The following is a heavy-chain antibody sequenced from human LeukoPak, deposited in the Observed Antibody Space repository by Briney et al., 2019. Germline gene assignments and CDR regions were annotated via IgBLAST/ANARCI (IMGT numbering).Heavy chain of an antibody. V-gene: IGHV1-69*13. CDR1: GGTFSNYA. Sequence: GASVKVSCKASGGTFSNYAISWVRQAPGQGLEWMGGIIPIFGTANYAQKFQGRVTITADESTSTAYMELSSLRSEDTAVYYCARDGAYSGYDFSYYYYYMDVWGKGTTVTISS. CDR3: ARDGAYSGYDFSYYYYYMDV. D-gene: IGHD5-12*01. J-gene: IGHJ6*03. CDR2: IIPIFGTA.